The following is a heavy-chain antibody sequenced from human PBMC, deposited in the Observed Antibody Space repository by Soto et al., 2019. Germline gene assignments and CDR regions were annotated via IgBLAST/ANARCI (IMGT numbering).Heavy chain of an antibody. Sequence: GGSLRLSCVASGFTFSGSFMGWVRQAPGKGLEWVANINQDGGGTYYVDSVQGRFTISRDNAKDSLFLQLNSLRGEDTAVYYCARYFRGSGRYFFDYWGQGTLVTVSS. CDR3: ARYFRGSGRYFFDY. D-gene: IGHD6-19*01. CDR1: GFTFSGSF. V-gene: IGHV3-7*03. CDR2: INQDGGGT. J-gene: IGHJ4*02.